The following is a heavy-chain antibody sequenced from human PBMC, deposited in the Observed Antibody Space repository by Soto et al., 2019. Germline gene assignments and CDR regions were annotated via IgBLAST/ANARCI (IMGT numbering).Heavy chain of an antibody. Sequence: GSLRLSCSASGFTFSSYAMSWVPQAPGKGLDWVSAISGSGGSTYYADSVKCRFTISRDNSKNTLYLQMNSLRAEDTAVYYCAKEGLGYDFWSGYPYYYYGMDVWGQGTKVTVSS. D-gene: IGHD3-3*01. J-gene: IGHJ6*02. CDR2: ISGSGGST. CDR1: GFTFSSYA. CDR3: AKEGLGYDFWSGYPYYYYGMDV. V-gene: IGHV3-23*01.